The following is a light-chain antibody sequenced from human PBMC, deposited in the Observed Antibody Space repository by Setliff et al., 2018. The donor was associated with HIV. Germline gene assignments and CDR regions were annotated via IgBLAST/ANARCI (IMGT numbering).Light chain of an antibody. Sequence: QSALPQPASVSGSPGQSITISCTGTSSDVGSYNLVSWYQQHPGKAPKVMIYEGSQRPSGVSNRFSGSKSGNTASLTISGLQAEDEGDYYCCSYVGSSTFVVFGGGTQLTVL. J-gene: IGLJ2*01. CDR1: SSDVGSYNL. CDR3: CSYVGSSTFVV. V-gene: IGLV2-23*03. CDR2: EGS.